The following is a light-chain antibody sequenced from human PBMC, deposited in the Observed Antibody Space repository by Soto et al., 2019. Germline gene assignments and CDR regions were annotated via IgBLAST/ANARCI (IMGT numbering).Light chain of an antibody. Sequence: EIVMTQSPATLSVSPGERATLSCRASQSIRNNLAWYQQVPGQAPRLLIYGASTRATGIPARFSGSGSGTEFTLTISSLQSEDFAMYFCQQYNNWPLTFGGGTKVEI. V-gene: IGKV3-15*01. CDR2: GAS. CDR1: QSIRNN. CDR3: QQYNNWPLT. J-gene: IGKJ4*01.